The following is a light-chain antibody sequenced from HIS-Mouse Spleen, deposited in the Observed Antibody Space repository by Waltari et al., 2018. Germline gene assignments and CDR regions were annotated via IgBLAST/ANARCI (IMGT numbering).Light chain of an antibody. CDR3: YSAADNSGV. J-gene: IGLJ2*01. V-gene: IGLV3-27*01. CDR2: KDS. Sequence: SYELTQPSSVSVSPGQTARITCSGDVLAKKYARWFQQKPGQAPVLVIYKDSERPSGIPGRFSGSRSGTTVTLTISGAQVEDEADYYCYSAADNSGVFGGGTKLTVL. CDR1: VLAKKY.